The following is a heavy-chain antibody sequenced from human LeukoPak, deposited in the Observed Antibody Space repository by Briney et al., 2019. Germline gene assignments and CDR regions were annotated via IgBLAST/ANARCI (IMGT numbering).Heavy chain of an antibody. V-gene: IGHV1-18*01. CDR1: GYTFTSYG. Sequence: GASVKVSCKASGYTFTSYGISWVRQAPGQGLEWMGWISAYNGNTNYAQKLQGRVTMTTDTSTSTAYMELRSLGSDDTAVYYCARDLGIRYFDWLDYYYYYMDVWGKGTTVTISS. CDR3: ARDLGIRYFDWLDYYYYYMDV. D-gene: IGHD3-9*01. CDR2: ISAYNGNT. J-gene: IGHJ6*03.